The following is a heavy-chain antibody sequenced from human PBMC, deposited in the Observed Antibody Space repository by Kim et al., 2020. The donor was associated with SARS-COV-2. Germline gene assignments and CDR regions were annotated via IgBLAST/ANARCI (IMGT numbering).Heavy chain of an antibody. CDR1: GYTFTSYD. V-gene: IGHV1-8*01. D-gene: IGHD6-19*01. CDR2: MNPNSGNT. J-gene: IGHJ3*02. Sequence: ASVKVSCKASGYTFTSYDINWVRQATGQGLEWMGWMNPNSGNTGYAQKFQGRVTMTRNTSISTAYMELSSLRSEDTAVYYCARGIKDIAVAGGGRGRDAFDIWGQGTMVTVSS. CDR3: ARGIKDIAVAGGGRGRDAFDI.